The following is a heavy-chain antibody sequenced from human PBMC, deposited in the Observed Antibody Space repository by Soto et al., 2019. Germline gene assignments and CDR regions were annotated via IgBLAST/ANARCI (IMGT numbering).Heavy chain of an antibody. V-gene: IGHV1-18*04. Sequence: QVQLVQSGAEVKKPGASVKVSCKTSGYTFANYGFTWVRQAPGQGLEWMGWISGYNGNTNYAQKVQGRVTMTTDTTTSTAYMELRSLRSDDTAVYYCARDYGGNSEDYWGQGTLVTVYS. CDR1: GYTFANYG. J-gene: IGHJ4*02. CDR3: ARDYGGNSEDY. CDR2: ISGYNGNT. D-gene: IGHD4-17*01.